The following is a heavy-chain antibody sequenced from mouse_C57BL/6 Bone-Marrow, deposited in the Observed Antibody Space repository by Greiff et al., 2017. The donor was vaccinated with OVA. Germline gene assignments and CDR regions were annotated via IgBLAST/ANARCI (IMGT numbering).Heavy chain of an antibody. V-gene: IGHV1-76*01. CDR2: IYPGSGNT. CDR1: GYTFTDYY. D-gene: IGHD2-4*01. CDR3: ARRRLPPMDY. J-gene: IGHJ4*01. Sequence: QVQLKESGAELVRPGASVKLSCKASGYTFTDYYINWVKQRPGQGLEWIARIYPGSGNTYYNEKFKGKATLTAEKSSSTAYMQLSSLTSEDSAVYFCARRRLPPMDYWGQGTSVTVSS.